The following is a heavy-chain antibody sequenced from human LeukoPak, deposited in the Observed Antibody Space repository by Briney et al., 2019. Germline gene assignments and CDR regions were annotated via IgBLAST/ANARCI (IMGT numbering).Heavy chain of an antibody. CDR1: GGSFSGYY. CDR2: INHSGST. CDR3: ARGYRAVVAAYNWFDP. J-gene: IGHJ5*02. Sequence: PSETLSLTCAVYGGSFSGYYWSWIRQPPGQGLEWIGEINHSGSTNYNPSLESRVTISVDTSKNQFSLKLSSVTAADTAVYYCARGYRAVVAAYNWFDPWGQGTLVTVSS. D-gene: IGHD2-15*01. V-gene: IGHV4-34*01.